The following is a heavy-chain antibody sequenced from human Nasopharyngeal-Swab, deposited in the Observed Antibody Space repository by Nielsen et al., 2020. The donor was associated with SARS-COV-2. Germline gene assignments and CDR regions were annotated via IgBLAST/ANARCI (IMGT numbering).Heavy chain of an antibody. CDR1: GFTFNNYN. J-gene: IGHJ6*02. D-gene: IGHD3-3*01. CDR3: ARDGLGYDFWSAYFMDV. Sequence: GESLKISCAASGFTFNNYNFNWVRQAPGKGLEWVSSISSSSYIYYADSVKGRFTISRDNAKNSLYLQMNSLRAEDTAVYYCARDGLGYDFWSAYFMDVWGQGTTVTVSS. V-gene: IGHV3-21*01. CDR2: ISSSSYI.